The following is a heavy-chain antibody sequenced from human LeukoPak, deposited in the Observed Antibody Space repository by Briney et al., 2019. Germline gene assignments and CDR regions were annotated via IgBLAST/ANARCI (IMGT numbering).Heavy chain of an antibody. Sequence: GGSLRLSCAASGFTFSNYEFNWVRQAPGKGLEWVSYISSSGRNIYYADSVKGRFTISRDNAKNSLYLQMNSLRAEDTAVYYCARDLVQLWSRDFWGQGTLVTVSS. CDR2: ISSSGRNI. CDR3: ARDLVQLWSRDF. CDR1: GFTFSNYE. V-gene: IGHV3-48*03. J-gene: IGHJ4*02. D-gene: IGHD5-18*01.